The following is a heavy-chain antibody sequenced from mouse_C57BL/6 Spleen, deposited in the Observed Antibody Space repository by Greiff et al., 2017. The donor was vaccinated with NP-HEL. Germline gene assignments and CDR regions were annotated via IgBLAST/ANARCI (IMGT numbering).Heavy chain of an antibody. Sequence: EVMLVESGPGLAKPSPTLSLTCSVTGYSITSDYWNCIRKFPGHKLEYIGYISYSGSTSSNPSLKSRISITRDTSKNHYYMQLKSVTTEDTATYYCSRSDDSYDAMDVWGQGTSVTVSS. V-gene: IGHV3-8*01. CDR1: GYSITSDY. J-gene: IGHJ4*01. CDR3: SRSDDSYDAMDV. CDR2: ISYSGST.